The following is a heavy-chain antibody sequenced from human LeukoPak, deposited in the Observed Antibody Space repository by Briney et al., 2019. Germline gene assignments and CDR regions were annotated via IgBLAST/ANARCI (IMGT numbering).Heavy chain of an antibody. V-gene: IGHV1-2*02. CDR1: GYTFTGYY. CDR2: INPNSGGT. J-gene: IGHJ6*02. CDR3: ARVVPPIVVVPAAVLSDYYYGMDV. Sequence: ASVKVSCKASGYTFTGYYMHWVRQAPGQGLEWMGWINPNSGGTNYAQKFQGRVTMTRDTSISTAYMELSRLRSDDTAVYYCARVVPPIVVVPAAVLSDYYYGMDVWGQGTTVTVSS. D-gene: IGHD2-2*01.